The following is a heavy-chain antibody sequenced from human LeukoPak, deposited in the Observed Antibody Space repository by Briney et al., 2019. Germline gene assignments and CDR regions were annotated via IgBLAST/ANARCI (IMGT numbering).Heavy chain of an antibody. CDR1: GGSMSSSSYY. V-gene: IGHV4-39*01. CDR3: ASQYYYYYYYMDV. J-gene: IGHJ6*03. CDR2: IYYSGST. Sequence: SETLSLTCTVSGGSMSSSSYYWGWIRQPPGKGLEWIGSIYYSGSTYYNPSLKSRVTISVDTSKNQLSLKLSSVTAADTAVYHCASQYYYYYYYMDVWGKGTTVTVSS.